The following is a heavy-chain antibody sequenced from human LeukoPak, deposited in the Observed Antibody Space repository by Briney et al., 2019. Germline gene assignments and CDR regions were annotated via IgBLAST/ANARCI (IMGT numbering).Heavy chain of an antibody. CDR2: INSDGSTT. CDR3: ARLGLVTTSADY. CDR1: GFTFSSYW. Sequence: GGSLRLSCAASGFTFSSYWMHWVRQAPGKGLVWVSNINSDGSTTTYADSVKGRFTISRDNAENTLYLQMNSLRAEDTAVYYCARLGLVTTSADYWGQGTLVTVSS. V-gene: IGHV3-74*01. J-gene: IGHJ4*02. D-gene: IGHD4-17*01.